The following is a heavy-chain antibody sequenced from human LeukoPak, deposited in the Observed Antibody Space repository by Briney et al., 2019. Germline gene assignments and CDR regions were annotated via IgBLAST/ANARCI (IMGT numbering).Heavy chain of an antibody. J-gene: IGHJ4*02. D-gene: IGHD3-10*01. V-gene: IGHV4-61*02. CDR1: GGSISSGSYY. CDR3: ARVGSWFGEYLDY. CDR2: IYTSGST. Sequence: PSETLSLTCTVSGGSISSGSYYWSWIRQPAGKGLEWIGRIYTSGSTNYNPSLKSRVTISVDTSKNQFSLKLSSVTAADTAVYYCARVGSWFGEYLDYWGQGTLVTVSS.